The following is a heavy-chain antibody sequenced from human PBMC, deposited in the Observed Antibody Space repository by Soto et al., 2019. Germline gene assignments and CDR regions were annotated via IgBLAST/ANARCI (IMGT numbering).Heavy chain of an antibody. CDR1: GGTFSSYT. CDR2: IIPILGIA. CDR3: ARETSPERHKTQAYSYGPYYFDY. J-gene: IGHJ4*02. V-gene: IGHV1-69*04. Sequence: VASVKVSCKASGGTFSSYTISWVRQAPGQGLEWMGRIIPILGIANYAQKFQGRGTITADKSTSTAYMELSSLRSEDTAVYYCARETSPERHKTQAYSYGPYYFDYWGQGTLVTVSS. D-gene: IGHD5-18*01.